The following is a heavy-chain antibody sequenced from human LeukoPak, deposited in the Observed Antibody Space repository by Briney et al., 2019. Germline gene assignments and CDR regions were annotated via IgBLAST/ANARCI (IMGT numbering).Heavy chain of an antibody. Sequence: GGSLRLSCAASGFTVSSNYMNWVRQAPGKGLEWVAVISYDGSNKYYADSVKGRFTISRDNSKNTLYLQMNSLRAEDTAVYYCARVALRAFDIWGQGTMVTVSS. CDR1: GFTVSSNY. CDR3: ARVALRAFDI. CDR2: ISYDGSNK. V-gene: IGHV3-30*03. J-gene: IGHJ3*02.